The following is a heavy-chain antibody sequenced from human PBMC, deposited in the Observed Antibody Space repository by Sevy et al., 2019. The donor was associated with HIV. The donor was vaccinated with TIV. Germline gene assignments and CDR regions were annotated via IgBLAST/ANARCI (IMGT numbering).Heavy chain of an antibody. J-gene: IGHJ6*02. CDR2: IKKDGSER. CDR1: GFSFSSYW. V-gene: IGHV3-7*03. Sequence: GWCLRLSCAASGFSFSSYWMSWVRQAPGKGLEWVAIIKKDGSERYYVDSVKGRFTISRDNAKNSLYLQMNSLRDEDTAMYFCARDCSSTTCLWGMDVWGQGTTVTVSS. CDR3: ARDCSSTTCLWGMDV. D-gene: IGHD2-2*01.